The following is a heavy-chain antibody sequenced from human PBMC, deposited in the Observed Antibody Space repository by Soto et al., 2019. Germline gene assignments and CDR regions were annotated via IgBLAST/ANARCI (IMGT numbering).Heavy chain of an antibody. CDR1: GGSFSGYY. CDR3: ARGVNFWSGYKGWFDP. J-gene: IGHJ5*02. D-gene: IGHD3-3*01. CDR2: INHSGST. Sequence: SETLSLTCAVYGGSFSGYYWSWIRQPPGKGLEWIGEINHSGSTNHNPSLKSRVTISVDTSKNQFSLKLSSVTAADTAVYYCARGVNFWSGYKGWFDPWGQGTLVTVSS. V-gene: IGHV4-34*01.